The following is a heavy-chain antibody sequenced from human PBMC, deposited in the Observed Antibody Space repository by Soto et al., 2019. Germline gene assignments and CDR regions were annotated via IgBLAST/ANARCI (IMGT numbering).Heavy chain of an antibody. J-gene: IGHJ5*02. CDR2: ISAYNGNT. Sequence: ASVKVSCKASGYTFTSCGMSWVRQAPGQGLEWMGWISAYNGNTNYAQKLQGRVTMTTDTSTSTAYMELRSLRSDDTAVYYCARDPHYYDSSGLGRWRWFDPWGQGTLVTVSS. CDR1: GYTFTSCG. CDR3: ARDPHYYDSSGLGRWRWFDP. D-gene: IGHD3-22*01. V-gene: IGHV1-18*01.